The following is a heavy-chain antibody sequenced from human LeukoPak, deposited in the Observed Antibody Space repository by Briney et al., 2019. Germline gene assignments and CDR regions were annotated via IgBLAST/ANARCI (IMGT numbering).Heavy chain of an antibody. V-gene: IGHV3-30*18. D-gene: IGHD3-10*01. J-gene: IGHJ6*03. CDR1: GFTFSSYG. Sequence: GGSLRLSCAASGFTFSSYGMHCVRQAPGKGLEWVAVITYDGSNKYYAESVKGRFTISRDNSKNTLYLQMNSLRAEDTAVYYCAKDSGYGSGLTYYYYMDVWGKGTTVTVSS. CDR2: ITYDGSNK. CDR3: AKDSGYGSGLTYYYYMDV.